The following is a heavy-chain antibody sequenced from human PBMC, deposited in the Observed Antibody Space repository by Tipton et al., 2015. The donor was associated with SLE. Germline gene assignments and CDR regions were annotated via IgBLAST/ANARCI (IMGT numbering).Heavy chain of an antibody. CDR3: ARRVAYSGYDWYFEL. V-gene: IGHV4-39*07. Sequence: TLSLTCTVSGGSISSSSYYWGWIRQPPGKGLEWIGSIYYSGSTYYNPSPKSRVTISVDTSKNQFSLKLSSVTAADTAVYYCARRVAYSGYDWYFELWGRGTLVTVSS. D-gene: IGHD5-12*01. CDR2: IYYSGST. J-gene: IGHJ2*01. CDR1: GGSISSSSYY.